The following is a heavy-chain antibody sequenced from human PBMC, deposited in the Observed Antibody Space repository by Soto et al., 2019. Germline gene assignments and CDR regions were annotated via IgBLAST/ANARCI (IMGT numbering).Heavy chain of an antibody. V-gene: IGHV1-69*13. CDR3: ARVPDPAYYFYYGMDV. CDR1: GGTFSSYA. J-gene: IGHJ6*02. D-gene: IGHD2-2*01. CDR2: IIPIFGTA. Sequence: ASVKVSCKASGGTFSSYAISWVRQAPGQGLEWMGGIIPIFGTASYTQKFQGRVTITADESTSTAYMELSSLRSEDTAVYYCARVPDPAYYFYYGMDVWGQGTTVTVSS.